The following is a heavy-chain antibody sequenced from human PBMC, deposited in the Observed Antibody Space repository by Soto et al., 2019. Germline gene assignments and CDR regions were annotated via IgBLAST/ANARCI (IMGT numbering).Heavy chain of an antibody. V-gene: IGHV3-23*01. CDR1: GFTFSSYA. Sequence: QTGGSLRLSCAASGFTFSSYAMSWVRQAPGKGLEWVSAISGSGGSTYYADSVKGRFTISRDNSKNTLYLQMNSLRAEDTAVYYCAKDGWFGELLPLFFDYWGQGTLVTVSS. CDR2: ISGSGGST. CDR3: AKDGWFGELLPLFFDY. D-gene: IGHD3-10*01. J-gene: IGHJ4*02.